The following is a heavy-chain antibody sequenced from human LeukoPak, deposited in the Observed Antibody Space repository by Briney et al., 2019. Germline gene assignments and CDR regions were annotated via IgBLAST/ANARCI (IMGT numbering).Heavy chain of an antibody. CDR2: FDPEDGET. V-gene: IGHV1-24*01. CDR1: GYTLTELS. D-gene: IGHD2-15*01. J-gene: IGHJ4*02. CDR3: ARGGYRDIAVLVAAITLSTFDG. Sequence: ASVKVSCKVSGYTLTELSMHWVRQAPGKGLEWMGGFDPEDGETIYAQKFQGRVTMTRNTSISTAYMELSSLRSEDTAVYYCARGGYRDIAVLVAAITLSTFDGWGQGTLVTVSS.